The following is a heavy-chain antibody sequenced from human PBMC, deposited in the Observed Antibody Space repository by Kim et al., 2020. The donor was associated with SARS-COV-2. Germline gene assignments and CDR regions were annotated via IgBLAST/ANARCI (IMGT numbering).Heavy chain of an antibody. V-gene: IGHV3-11*03. D-gene: IGHD3-10*01. Sequence: GGSLRLSCAASGFIFSDYYMSWIRQAPGKGLEWVSYISSGSSSRKYADSVKGRFTISRDNSKNSLYLQMNSLRAEDTAVYYCARRGGEGSGSYFDPWGQGTLVTVSS. J-gene: IGHJ5*02. CDR2: ISSGSSSR. CDR3: ARRGGEGSGSYFDP. CDR1: GFIFSDYY.